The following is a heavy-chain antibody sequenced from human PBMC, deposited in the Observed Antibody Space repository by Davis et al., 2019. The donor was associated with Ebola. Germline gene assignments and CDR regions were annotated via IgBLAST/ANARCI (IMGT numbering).Heavy chain of an antibody. CDR1: GGSFSGYY. CDR2: INHSGST. D-gene: IGHD3-22*01. CDR3: ARGSSGYYYGSVDY. J-gene: IGHJ4*02. Sequence: PSETLSLTCAVYGGSFSGYYWSWIRQPPGKGLEWIGEINHSGSTNYNPSLKSRVTISVDTSKNQFSLKLSSVAAADTAVYYCARGSSGYYYGSVDYWGQGTLVTVSS. V-gene: IGHV4-34*01.